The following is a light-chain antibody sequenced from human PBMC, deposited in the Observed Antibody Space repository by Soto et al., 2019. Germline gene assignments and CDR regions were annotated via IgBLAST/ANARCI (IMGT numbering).Light chain of an antibody. J-gene: IGLJ3*02. V-gene: IGLV1-44*01. Sequence: QLVLTQPPSASGTPGQRVTISCSGSRASIGSNTVTWYQHLPGAAPKLLIYNNNQRPSGVPDRFSGSKSDTSASLAISGLQSEDEAVYYCAASDDSLSGPVFGGGTKVTVL. CDR1: RASIGSNT. CDR3: AASDDSLSGPV. CDR2: NNN.